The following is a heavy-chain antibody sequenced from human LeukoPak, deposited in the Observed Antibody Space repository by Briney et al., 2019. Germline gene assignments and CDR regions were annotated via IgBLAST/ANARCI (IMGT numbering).Heavy chain of an antibody. CDR1: GGSFSDYY. CDR2: ISSSGSSM. D-gene: IGHD6-13*01. V-gene: IGHV3-11*01. Sequence: PSETLSLTCAVYGGSFSDYYMSWIRQAPGKGLEWVSYISSSGSSMYYADSVKGRFTISRDNAKNSLYLQMNSLRAEDTAMYYCARVPVIAAAGTLDYWGQGTLVTVSS. CDR3: ARVPVIAAAGTLDY. J-gene: IGHJ4*02.